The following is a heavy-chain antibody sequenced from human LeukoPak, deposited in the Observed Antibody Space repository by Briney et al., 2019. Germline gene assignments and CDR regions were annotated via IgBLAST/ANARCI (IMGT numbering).Heavy chain of an antibody. CDR3: AREEITGTTFDY. V-gene: IGHV3-33*01. CDR1: GFTFSSSG. J-gene: IGHJ4*02. Sequence: GGSLRLSCAASGFTFSSSGMHWVRQAPGKGLEWVAVIWYDGSNKYYADSVKGRFTISRDNSKNTLYLRMNSLRAEDTAVYYCAREEITGTTFDYWGQGSLVTVPS. D-gene: IGHD1-20*01. CDR2: IWYDGSNK.